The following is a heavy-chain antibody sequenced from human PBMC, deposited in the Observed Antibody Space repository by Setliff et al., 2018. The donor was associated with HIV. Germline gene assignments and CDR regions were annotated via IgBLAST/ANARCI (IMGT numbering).Heavy chain of an antibody. J-gene: IGHJ4*02. CDR3: ASSEGVADRFDY. Sequence: PSETLSLTCTVSGGSISSYYWSWIRQTPGKGLEWIGYIYYSGSTNYNPSLKSRVTISVDTSKNQFSLKLSSVTAADTAVYYCASSEGVADRFDYWGQGTLVTVSS. V-gene: IGHV4-59*01. CDR2: IYYSGST. CDR1: GGSISSYY. D-gene: IGHD6-19*01.